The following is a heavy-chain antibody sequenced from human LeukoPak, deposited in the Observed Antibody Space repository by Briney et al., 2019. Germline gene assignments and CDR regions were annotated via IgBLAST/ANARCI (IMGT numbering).Heavy chain of an antibody. CDR3: KTVVTASIYYYYGMDV. V-gene: IGHV3-48*04. CDR2: ISSSSSTI. J-gene: IGHJ6*02. CDR1: GFTFSSYS. D-gene: IGHD2-21*02. Sequence: PGGSLRLSCAASGFTFSSYSMNWVRQAPGKGLEWVSYISSSSSTIYYADSVKGRFTISRDNAKNSLYLQMNSLRAEDTAVYYCKTVVTASIYYYYGMDVWGQGTTVTVSS.